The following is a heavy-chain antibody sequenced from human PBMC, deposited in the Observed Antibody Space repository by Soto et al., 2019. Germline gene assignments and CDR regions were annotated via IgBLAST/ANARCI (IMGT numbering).Heavy chain of an antibody. Sequence: EVQLVDSGGGLVHPGGSLRLSCVASRFTFSSYGMNWVRQAHGQRLEWVSYISSSSSIIYYADSVKGRFTISRDNSKNSLYLQMNSLGAEDTAMYYCAREQHRSDSSNWYFDCWGQGTLVTVSS. CDR3: AREQHRSDSSNWYFDC. D-gene: IGHD6-13*01. CDR1: RFTFSSYG. CDR2: ISSSSSII. V-gene: IGHV3-48*01. J-gene: IGHJ4*02.